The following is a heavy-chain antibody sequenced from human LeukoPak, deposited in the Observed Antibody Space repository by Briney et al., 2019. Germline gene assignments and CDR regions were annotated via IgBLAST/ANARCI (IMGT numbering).Heavy chain of an antibody. CDR1: GLTFSRYA. CDR2: ISESGSGT. D-gene: IGHD5-18*01. Sequence: GGSLRLSCAVSGLTFSRYAMSWVRQAPGKGLEWVSAISESGSGTYYADSVKGRFTISRDNSKDTLSLQMNSLRAEDTAVYYCAKDIAQGYTFGSIEQNYWGQGTLVTVSS. CDR3: AKDIAQGYTFGSIEQNY. J-gene: IGHJ4*02. V-gene: IGHV3-23*01.